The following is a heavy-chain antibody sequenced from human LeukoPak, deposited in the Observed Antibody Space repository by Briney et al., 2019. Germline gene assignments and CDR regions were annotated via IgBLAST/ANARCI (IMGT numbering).Heavy chain of an antibody. CDR2: ISSNGGST. CDR3: ASLVCSSTSCYTGGRWFDP. J-gene: IGHJ5*02. CDR1: GFTFSSYA. D-gene: IGHD2-2*02. V-gene: IGHV3-64*01. Sequence: GGSLRLSCAASGFTFSSYAMHWVRQAPGKGLEYVSAISSNGGSTYYANSVKGRFTISRDNSKNTLYLQMGSLRAEDMAVYYCASLVCSSTSCYTGGRWFDPWGQGTLVTVSS.